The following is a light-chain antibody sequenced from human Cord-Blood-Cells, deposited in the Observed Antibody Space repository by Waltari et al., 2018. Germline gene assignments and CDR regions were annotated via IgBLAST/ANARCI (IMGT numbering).Light chain of an antibody. CDR2: AAS. CDR1: QSISSY. V-gene: IGKV1-39*01. Sequence: IEITLFPSSLSASLGDRVAVTCRASQSISSYLNWYQQKPGKAPKLLIYAASSLQSGVPSRFSGSGSGTDFTLTISSLQPEDFATYYCQQSYSTPYSFGQGTKLEIK. J-gene: IGKJ2*03. CDR3: QQSYSTPYS.